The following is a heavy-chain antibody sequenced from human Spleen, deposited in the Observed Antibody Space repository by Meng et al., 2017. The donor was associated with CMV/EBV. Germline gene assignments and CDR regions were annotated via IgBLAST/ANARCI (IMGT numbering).Heavy chain of an antibody. CDR3: ARERIGRYYGMDV. CDR2: INPTGDST. V-gene: IGHV1-46*01. D-gene: IGHD2-15*01. CDR1: GYTFTSDY. J-gene: IGHJ6*02. Sequence: ASVQVSCKASGYTFTSDYIHWVRQAPGQGLEWMGIINPTGDSTSYAQRFQGRVIMTRDTSTSTVYMELGSLRSEDTAVYYCARERIGRYYGMDVWGQGTTVTVSS.